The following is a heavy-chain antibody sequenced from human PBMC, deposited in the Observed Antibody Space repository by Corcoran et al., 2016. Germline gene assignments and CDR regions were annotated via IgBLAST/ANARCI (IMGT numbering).Heavy chain of an antibody. D-gene: IGHD3-3*01. Sequence: QLQLQESGPGLVKPSEPLSLTCTVSGGSISSSSYYWGWIRQPPGKGLEWIGSIYYSGSTYYNPSLKSRVTISVDTSKNQFSLKLCSVTAADTAGYYCARARFWSGDGPNLFDPWGQGTLVTVSS. J-gene: IGHJ5*02. CDR3: ARARFWSGDGPNLFDP. CDR2: IYYSGST. V-gene: IGHV4-39*01. CDR1: GGSISSSSYY.